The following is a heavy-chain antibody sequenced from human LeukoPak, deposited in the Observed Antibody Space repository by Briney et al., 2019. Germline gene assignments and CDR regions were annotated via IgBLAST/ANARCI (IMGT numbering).Heavy chain of an antibody. Sequence: SETLSLTCTVSGGSINSSSYYWGWIRQPPGKGLEWIGSIYYSGSTYYNPSLKSRVTISVDTSKNQFSLKLSSVTAADTAVYYCARHAVITGTLNWFDPWGQGTLVTVSS. V-gene: IGHV4-39*01. J-gene: IGHJ5*02. CDR1: GGSINSSSYY. D-gene: IGHD1/OR15-1a*01. CDR3: ARHAVITGTLNWFDP. CDR2: IYYSGST.